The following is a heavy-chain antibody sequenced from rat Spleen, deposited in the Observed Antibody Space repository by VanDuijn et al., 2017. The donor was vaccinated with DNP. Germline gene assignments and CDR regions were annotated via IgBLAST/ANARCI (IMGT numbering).Heavy chain of an antibody. CDR1: GFTFSNYG. Sequence: EVQLVESGGDLVQSGRSLKVSCAASGFTFSNYGMHWIRQAPTKGLEWVASISPSGGSTYYRDSVKGRFTISRDNAKSTLYLQMDSLRSEDTATYYCATGSFDYWGQGVMVTVSS. CDR3: ATGSFDY. CDR2: ISPSGGST. J-gene: IGHJ2*01. V-gene: IGHV5-19*01. D-gene: IGHD5-1*01.